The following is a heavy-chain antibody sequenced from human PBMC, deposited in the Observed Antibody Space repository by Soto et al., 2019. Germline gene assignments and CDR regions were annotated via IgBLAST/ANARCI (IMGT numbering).Heavy chain of an antibody. V-gene: IGHV4-61*01. J-gene: IGHJ4*02. CDR1: GGYVSSGTYY. CDR2: IFYTGST. Sequence: PSETLSLTCTVSGGYVSSGTYYWSWIRQRPGKGLEWIGYIFYTGSTSYTPSLKSRVTISADRSNNQFSLKLTSVTAADTALYFCTRASAEMAAVFNNWGQEALVAVTS. CDR3: TRASAEMAAVFNN. D-gene: IGHD6-19*01.